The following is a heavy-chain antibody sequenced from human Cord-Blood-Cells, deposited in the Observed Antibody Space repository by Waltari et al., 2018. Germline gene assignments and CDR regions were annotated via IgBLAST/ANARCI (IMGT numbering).Heavy chain of an antibody. V-gene: IGHV3-30*18. J-gene: IGHJ5*02. CDR1: GFTFSSYG. CDR3: AKDRTGDGWFDP. CDR2: RSYDGSNK. D-gene: IGHD7-27*01. Sequence: QVQLVESGGGVVQPGRSLRLSCAASGFTFSSYGMHWVRQAPGKGWEWVAVRSYDGSNKYYADAVKGRFTISRNNSKNTLYLQMNSLRAEDTAVYYCAKDRTGDGWFDPWGQGTLVTVSS.